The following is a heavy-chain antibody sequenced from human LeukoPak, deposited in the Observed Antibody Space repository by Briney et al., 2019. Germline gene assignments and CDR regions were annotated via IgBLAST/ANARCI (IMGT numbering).Heavy chain of an antibody. CDR1: GGSFSGYY. J-gene: IGHJ3*02. V-gene: IGHV4-34*01. CDR2: INHSGST. D-gene: IGHD6-19*01. CDR3: ARAEQWLVPDAFDI. Sequence: SETLSLTCAVYGGSFSGYYWSWIRQPPGKGLEWLGEINHSGSTNYNPSLKSRVTISVDMSKNQFSLKQSSVTAADTAVYYCARAEQWLVPDAFDIWGQGTMVTVSS.